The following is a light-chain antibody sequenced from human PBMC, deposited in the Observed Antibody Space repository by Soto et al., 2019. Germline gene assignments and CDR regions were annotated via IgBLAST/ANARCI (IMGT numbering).Light chain of an antibody. CDR3: QNYNSAPFT. J-gene: IGKJ3*01. V-gene: IGKV1-27*01. CDR2: AAS. Sequence: DIQMTQSPSSLSASVGDRATITCRASQGISNYLAWYQQKPGKVPKLLIYAASTLHAGVPPRFSGSGSGTDFTLTISILQPEYVVTYYCQNYNSAPFTFGPGTKVDIK. CDR1: QGISNY.